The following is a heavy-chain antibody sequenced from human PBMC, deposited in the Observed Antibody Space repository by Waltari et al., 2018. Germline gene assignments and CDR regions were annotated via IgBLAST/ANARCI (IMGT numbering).Heavy chain of an antibody. CDR3: ATGIVVVPAANRGYAFDI. Sequence: QVQLVQSGAEVKKPGASVKVSCKASGYTFTGYYMHWVRQAPGQGLEWMGWSNPSVGGTIYAQNFQGRVTMTRDTSISTAYMELSRLRSDDTALYYCATGIVVVPAANRGYAFDIWGQGTMVTVSS. D-gene: IGHD2-2*01. CDR1: GYTFTGYY. CDR2: SNPSVGGT. V-gene: IGHV1-2*02. J-gene: IGHJ3*02.